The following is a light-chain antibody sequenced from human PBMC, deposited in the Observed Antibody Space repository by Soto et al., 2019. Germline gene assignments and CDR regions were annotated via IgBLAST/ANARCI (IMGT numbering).Light chain of an antibody. CDR2: EVS. J-gene: IGLJ1*01. CDR1: SSDVGGYNY. V-gene: IGLV2-14*01. Sequence: QSVLTQPASVSGSPGQSITISCTGTSSDVGGYNYVSWYQQHPGKAPKLMIYEVSNRPSGVSNRFSGSESGNTASLTISGLQAEDEADYYCSSYTSSSIDYVFGTGTKLTVL. CDR3: SSYTSSSIDYV.